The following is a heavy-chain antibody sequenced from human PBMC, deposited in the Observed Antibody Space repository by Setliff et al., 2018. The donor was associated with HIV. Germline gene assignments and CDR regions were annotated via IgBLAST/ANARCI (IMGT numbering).Heavy chain of an antibody. Sequence: SVKVSCKASGGTFSGSGINWVRQAPGRGLEWLGVVHPFHDILGSNADYAQKFQGRISITWDSSGNTLFLELGPLRSDDSATYYCVRAFDQDFHNWGQGTVVTVSS. CDR3: VRAFDQDFHN. CDR2: VHPFHDILGSNA. D-gene: IGHD3-9*01. J-gene: IGHJ1*01. V-gene: IGHV1-69*10. CDR1: GGTFSGSG.